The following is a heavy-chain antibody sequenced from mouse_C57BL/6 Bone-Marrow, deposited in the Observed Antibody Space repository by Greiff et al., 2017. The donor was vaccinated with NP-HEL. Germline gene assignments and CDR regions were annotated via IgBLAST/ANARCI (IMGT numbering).Heavy chain of an antibody. J-gene: IGHJ2*01. V-gene: IGHV5-4*03. CDR1: GFTFSSYA. CDR2: ISDGGSYT. D-gene: IGHD3-1*01. Sequence: EVKLVESGGGLVKPGGSLKLTCAASGFTFSSYAMSWVRQTPEKRLEWVATISDGGSYTYYPDNVKGRFTISRDNAKNNLYLQMSHLKSEDTAMYYCARVLGYWGQGTTLTVA. CDR3: ARVLGY.